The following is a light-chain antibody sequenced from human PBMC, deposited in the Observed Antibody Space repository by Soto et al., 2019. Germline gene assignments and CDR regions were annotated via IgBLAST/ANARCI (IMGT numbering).Light chain of an antibody. CDR2: GAS. Sequence: EIVMTQSPATLSVSPGERATLSCRASQSVSSNLAWYQQKPGQAPRLLIYGASTRATGIPARFSGSGSGTEFTLTISSLQSEDFAVYYRQQYGSSWTFGQGTKVDIK. J-gene: IGKJ1*01. CDR3: QQYGSSWT. CDR1: QSVSSN. V-gene: IGKV3-15*01.